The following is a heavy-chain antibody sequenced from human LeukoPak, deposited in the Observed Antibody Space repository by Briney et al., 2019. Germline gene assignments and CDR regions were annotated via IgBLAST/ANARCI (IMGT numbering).Heavy chain of an antibody. V-gene: IGHV2-5*02. J-gene: IGHJ4*02. D-gene: IGHD3-22*01. Sequence: SGPTLVKPTQTLTLTCTFSGFSLTSSGVSVGWVRQPPGKALEWLALIYWDDDQRYSPSLQSRLTISKDTSKNLVVLRMTNMDPVDTATYYCAQSQRHYYYDTSASDFDYWGQGTLVTVSS. CDR1: GFSLTSSGVS. CDR3: AQSQRHYYYDTSASDFDY. CDR2: IYWDDDQ.